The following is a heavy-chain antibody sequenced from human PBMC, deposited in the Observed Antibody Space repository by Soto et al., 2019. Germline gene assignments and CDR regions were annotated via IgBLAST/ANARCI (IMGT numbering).Heavy chain of an antibody. J-gene: IGHJ6*02. CDR1: GFTFIDYE. CDR3: ARHARVGECLSLNYYSVDG. Sequence: GRSLRLSCTASGFTFIDYEMNWYRQVPAQGLERVSFSRSQDPGGTGHYAAFVRGRYTISRDDAKSVAYMQMESLKTEHSGVCYCARHARVGECLSLNYYSVDGWGQGTTVAVSS. V-gene: IGHV3-49*03. CDR2: SRSQDPGGTG. D-gene: IGHD3-22*01.